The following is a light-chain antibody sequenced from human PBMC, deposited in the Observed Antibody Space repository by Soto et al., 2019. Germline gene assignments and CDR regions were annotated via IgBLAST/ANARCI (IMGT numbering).Light chain of an antibody. V-gene: IGLV2-14*01. J-gene: IGLJ1*01. CDR3: SSYTSSSTQYV. CDR2: EVS. CDR1: STDVGGYKY. Sequence: QSALTQPASVSGSPGQSIAISCTGTSTDVGGYKYVSWYQQHPGKAPKLMIYEVSNRPSGVSNRFSGSKSGNTASLTISGLQAADEADYYCSSYTSSSTQYVFGTGTKLTVL.